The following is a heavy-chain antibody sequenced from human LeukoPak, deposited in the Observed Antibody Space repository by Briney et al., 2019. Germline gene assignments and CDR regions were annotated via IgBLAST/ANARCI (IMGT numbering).Heavy chain of an antibody. V-gene: IGHV4-39*07. CDR2: IYYSGST. CDR3: ARVRGYFDY. CDR1: GGSISSSSYY. J-gene: IGHJ4*02. Sequence: SETLSLTCTVSGGSISSSSYYWGWIRQPPGKGLEWIGSIYYSGSTYYNPSLKSRVTISVDTSKNQFSLKLSSVTAADTAVYYCARVRGYFDYWGQGTLVTVSS. D-gene: IGHD2-15*01.